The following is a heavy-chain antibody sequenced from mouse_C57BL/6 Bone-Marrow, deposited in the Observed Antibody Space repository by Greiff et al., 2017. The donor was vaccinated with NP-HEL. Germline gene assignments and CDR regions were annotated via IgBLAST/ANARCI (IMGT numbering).Heavy chain of an antibody. CDR3: ARKAYYGRSYEFAY. CDR1: GYTFTTYW. J-gene: IGHJ3*01. Sequence: VQLQQPGAELVKPGASVKLSCKASGYTFTTYWMQWVKQRPGQGLEWIGEIDPSDSYTNYNQKFKGKATLTVDTSSSTAYMQLSSLTSEDSPVYYCARKAYYGRSYEFAYWGQGTLVTVSA. V-gene: IGHV1-50*01. CDR2: IDPSDSYT. D-gene: IGHD1-1*01.